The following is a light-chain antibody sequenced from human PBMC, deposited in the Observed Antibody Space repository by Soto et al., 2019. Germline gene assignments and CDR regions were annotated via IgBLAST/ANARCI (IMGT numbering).Light chain of an antibody. CDR1: QSVTTF. V-gene: IGKV3-11*01. CDR2: DAS. J-gene: IGKJ5*01. CDR3: QQRSNWPQSIT. Sequence: EIVLTQSPATLALSTGDRATLSYRASQSVTTFLAWYQQKPGQAPRLLIYDASDRAPGIPARFSGSGSATDFTLTINNLEPEDFAVYYCQQRSNWPQSITFGQGTRLEI.